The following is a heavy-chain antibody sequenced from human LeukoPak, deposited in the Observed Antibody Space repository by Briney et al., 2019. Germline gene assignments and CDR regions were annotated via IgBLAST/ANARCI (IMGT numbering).Heavy chain of an antibody. V-gene: IGHV4-59*08. Sequence: SETLSLTCTVSGGSITSYYWSWIRQSPGKGLEWIGCISHSGSTNYNPSLESRLTISLDTSKNHFSLNLDSVTAADTAVYHCATGAVAPKYWGQGTLVSVSS. CDR3: ATGAVAPKY. J-gene: IGHJ4*02. CDR2: ISHSGST. CDR1: GGSITSYY.